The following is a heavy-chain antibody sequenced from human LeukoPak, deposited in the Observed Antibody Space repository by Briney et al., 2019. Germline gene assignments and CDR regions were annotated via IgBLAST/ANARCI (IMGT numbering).Heavy chain of an antibody. CDR3: AKDKEYSGFGPILSGYYYGMDV. CDR2: IRWDGGST. D-gene: IGHD5-12*01. CDR1: GFTFDDYA. J-gene: IGHJ6*04. Sequence: GGSLRLSCAASGFTFDDYAMHWVRQAPGNGLEWVSLIRWDGGSTYYADSVKGRFTISRDNSRHTLYLQMNSLGAEGTALYYCAKDKEYSGFGPILSGYYYGMDVWGKGTTVTVSS. V-gene: IGHV3-43D*04.